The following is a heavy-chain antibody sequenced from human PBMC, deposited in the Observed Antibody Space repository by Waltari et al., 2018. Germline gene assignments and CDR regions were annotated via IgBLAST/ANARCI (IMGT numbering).Heavy chain of an antibody. D-gene: IGHD1-26*01. CDR1: GYTFTNFA. CDR2: ISTATGNP. Sequence: QVQLVQSESELKKPGASVKIACKAYGYTFTNFAIDWLRQAPGQGLEWMGWISTATGNPTYARDFTGRFDFSLDPSVSTAYLQISSLKTEDTAVYFCARDRVVGATDWGYWGQGTLVTVSS. V-gene: IGHV7-4-1*02. J-gene: IGHJ4*02. CDR3: ARDRVVGATDWGY.